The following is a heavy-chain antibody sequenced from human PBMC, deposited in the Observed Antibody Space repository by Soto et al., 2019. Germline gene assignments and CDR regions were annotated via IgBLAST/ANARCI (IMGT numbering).Heavy chain of an antibody. Sequence: SVKVSCKASGDTFSSFTINWVRQAPGLGLEWMGGIIPLFGTSKYAQKFHGRVRITADKSTSTSYMELSSLRSEDTAVYYCAKXIVVVPAANYYYYGMDVWGQGATVTVSS. CDR2: IIPLFGTS. CDR3: AKXIVVVPAANYYYYGMDV. V-gene: IGHV1-69*06. J-gene: IGHJ6*02. D-gene: IGHD2-2*01. CDR1: GDTFSSFT.